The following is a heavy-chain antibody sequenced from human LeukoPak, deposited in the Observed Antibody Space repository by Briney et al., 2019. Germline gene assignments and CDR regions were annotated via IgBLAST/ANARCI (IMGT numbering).Heavy chain of an antibody. Sequence: ASVKVSCKASGYTFTGYYMHWVRQAPGQGLEWMGWINPNSGGTNFAQKFQGRITMTRETSISTAYMELSRLISDDTAVYYCARVFGRQLPDSWGQGTLVTVSS. D-gene: IGHD1-26*01. CDR1: GYTFTGYY. V-gene: IGHV1-2*02. CDR2: INPNSGGT. CDR3: ARVFGRQLPDS. J-gene: IGHJ4*02.